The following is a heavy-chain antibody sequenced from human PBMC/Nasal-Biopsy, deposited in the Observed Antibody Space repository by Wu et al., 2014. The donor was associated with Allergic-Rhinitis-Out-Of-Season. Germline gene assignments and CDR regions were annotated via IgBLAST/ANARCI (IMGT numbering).Heavy chain of an antibody. V-gene: IGHV3-23*01. D-gene: IGHD6-13*01. CDR2: ISGSRGGT. J-gene: IGHJ4*02. Sequence: LRLSCAASGFTFSSYGMSWVRQTPGKGLDWVSSISGSRGGTFYADSVKGRFTISRDNAKNMLYLEMNSLSVDDTAVYYCARDKPHAAADYWGQGTLVNVSP. CDR3: ARDKPHAAADY. CDR1: GFTFSSYG.